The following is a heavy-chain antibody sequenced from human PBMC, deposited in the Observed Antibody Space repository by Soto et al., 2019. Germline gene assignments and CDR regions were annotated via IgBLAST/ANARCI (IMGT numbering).Heavy chain of an antibody. CDR2: ISYDGNNR. Sequence: GGSLRLSCAASGFTFSNYGMHWVRQAPGKGLEWVAVISYDGNNRYYVDSVKGRFTISRDSSENTLYLQMNSLRAEDTAVYYCAKVYTYTYGHNYYYYAMDVWGQGTTVTVSS. CDR3: AKVYTYTYGHNYYYYAMDV. CDR1: GFTFSNYG. J-gene: IGHJ6*02. D-gene: IGHD5-18*01. V-gene: IGHV3-30*18.